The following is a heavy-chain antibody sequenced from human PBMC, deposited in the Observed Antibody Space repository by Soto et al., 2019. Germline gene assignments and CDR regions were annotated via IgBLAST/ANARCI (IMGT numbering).Heavy chain of an antibody. CDR3: ARGTAVLYYGMGV. D-gene: IGHD6-13*01. V-gene: IGHV4-34*01. CDR1: GGSFSGYY. J-gene: IGHJ6*02. CDR2: IYHSGST. Sequence: PSETLSLTCAVYGGSFSGYYWSWIRQPPGKGLEWIGYIYHSGSTNYNPSLKSRVTISVDRSKNQFSLKLSSVTAADTAVYYCARGTAVLYYGMGVWGQGTTVTVSS.